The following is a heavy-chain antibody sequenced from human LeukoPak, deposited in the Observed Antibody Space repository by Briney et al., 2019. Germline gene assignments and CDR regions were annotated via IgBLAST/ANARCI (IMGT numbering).Heavy chain of an antibody. Sequence: VASVKVSCKASGYTFTGYYMHWVRQAPGQGLEWMGWINPNSGGTNYAQKFQGRVTMTGDTSISTAYMELSRLRSDDTALYHCASGRWEPYDAFDIWGQGTMVTVSS. V-gene: IGHV1-2*02. CDR2: INPNSGGT. CDR3: ASGRWEPYDAFDI. J-gene: IGHJ3*02. D-gene: IGHD1-26*01. CDR1: GYTFTGYY.